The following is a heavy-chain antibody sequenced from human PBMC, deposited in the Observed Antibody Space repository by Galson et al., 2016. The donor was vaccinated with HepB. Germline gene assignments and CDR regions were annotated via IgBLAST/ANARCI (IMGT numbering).Heavy chain of an antibody. J-gene: IGHJ4*02. D-gene: IGHD5-12*01. Sequence: SLRLSCAASGFTFSSYTVHWVRQAPGKGLEWVALISYDGNNKYYADSVKGRFTIARDDSRNTVYLQLNSLRVEDTAVYYCARALTGIVTTGGHWGQGTPVTVSS. V-gene: IGHV3-30-3*01. CDR2: ISYDGNNK. CDR3: ARALTGIVTTGGH. CDR1: GFTFSSYT.